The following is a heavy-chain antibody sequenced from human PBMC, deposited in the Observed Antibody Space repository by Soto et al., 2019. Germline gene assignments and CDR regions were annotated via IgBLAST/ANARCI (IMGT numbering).Heavy chain of an antibody. Sequence: QVQLVQSGAEVKKPGASVKVSCKASGYTFTSYAMHWVRQAPGQRLEWMGWINAGNGNTNYSQKFQGRVTITRDTSASTAYMELSSLRSEDTAVYYCARGYQPLDVWGQGTTVTVSS. J-gene: IGHJ6*02. CDR3: ARGYQPLDV. CDR1: GYTFTSYA. D-gene: IGHD2-2*01. CDR2: INAGNGNT. V-gene: IGHV1-3*01.